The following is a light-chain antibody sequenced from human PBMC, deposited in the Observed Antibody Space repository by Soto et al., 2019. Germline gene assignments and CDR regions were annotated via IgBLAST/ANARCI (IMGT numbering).Light chain of an antibody. Sequence: DIVLTQSPATLSLSPGERATLSCRASQSVSSYLACYQQKPGQAPSLLIYDASNRATGIPARFSGSGSGTDFTLTISSLEPEDFAVYYCQRRSNWPITFGQGTRLEIK. V-gene: IGKV3-11*01. CDR1: QSVSSY. J-gene: IGKJ5*01. CDR3: QRRSNWPIT. CDR2: DAS.